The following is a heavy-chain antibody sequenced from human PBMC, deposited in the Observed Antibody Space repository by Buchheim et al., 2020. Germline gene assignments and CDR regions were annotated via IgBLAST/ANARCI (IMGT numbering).Heavy chain of an antibody. Sequence: QVQLVESGGGVVQPGRSLRLSCAASGFTFSSYAMHWVRQAPGKGLEWVAVISYDGSNKYYADSVKGRFTISRDNSKNTLDLQMNSLRAEDTAVYYCARDLRDYDFWSGKLDVWGQGTT. CDR1: GFTFSSYA. V-gene: IGHV3-30*04. CDR2: ISYDGSNK. J-gene: IGHJ6*02. CDR3: ARDLRDYDFWSGKLDV. D-gene: IGHD3-3*01.